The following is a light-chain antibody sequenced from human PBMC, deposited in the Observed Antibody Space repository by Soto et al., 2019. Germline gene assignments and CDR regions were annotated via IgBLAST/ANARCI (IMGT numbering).Light chain of an antibody. CDR2: GAS. CDR3: QQTYMVPYT. V-gene: IGKV3-15*01. J-gene: IGKJ2*01. CDR1: QNVNSN. Sequence: EIVMTQSPATLSVSPGERATLSCRASQNVNSNLAWYQQKPGQAPRLLIYGASTRATGIPARFSGSGSGTEFTLTINTLQPEDFAVYFCQQTYMVPYTFGQGTKVEI.